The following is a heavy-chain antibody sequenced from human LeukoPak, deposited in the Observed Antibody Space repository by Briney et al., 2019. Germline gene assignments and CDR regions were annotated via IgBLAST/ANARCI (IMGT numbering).Heavy chain of an antibody. J-gene: IGHJ5*02. CDR3: VKENWFDP. V-gene: IGHV3-30*02. CDR2: LRYDGSNK. Sequence: PGGSLRLSCAASGFTLSNYGMHWVRQAPGKGLEWEAFLRYDGSNKYYADSVKGRFTIFRDNFRDILYLQMNSLRGDDTAMYYCVKENWFDPWGQGTLVTVSS. CDR1: GFTLSNYG.